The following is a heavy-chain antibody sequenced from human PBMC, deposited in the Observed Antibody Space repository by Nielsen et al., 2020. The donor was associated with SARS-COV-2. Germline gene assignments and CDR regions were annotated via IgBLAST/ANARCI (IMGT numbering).Heavy chain of an antibody. D-gene: IGHD3-9*01. J-gene: IGHJ6*02. CDR2: IYYSGST. CDR3: ARKGQYYDILTGFRNYYYYYGMDA. V-gene: IGHV4-39*01. Sequence: RQAPGKGLEWIGSIYYSGSTYYDPSLKSRVTISVDTSKNQFSLKLSSVTAADTAVYYCARKGQYYDILTGFRNYYYYYGMDAWGQGTTVTVSS.